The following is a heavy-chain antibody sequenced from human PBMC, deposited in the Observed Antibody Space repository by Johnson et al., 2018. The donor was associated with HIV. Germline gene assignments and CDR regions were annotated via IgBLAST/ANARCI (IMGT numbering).Heavy chain of an antibody. J-gene: IGHJ3*02. CDR1: GFTFRSER. CDR3: ARVLAAAGTRAFDI. D-gene: IGHD6-13*01. V-gene: IGHV3-74*02. Sequence: EVQVVESGGGVVQPGRSLRLSCAASGFTFRSERREGGRKGEGKGEEGGEERKREGSSTDYADSVKGRFTISRENAKNSLYLQMNSLRAEDTALYYCARVLAAAGTRAFDIWGQGTMVTVSS. CDR2: RKREGSST.